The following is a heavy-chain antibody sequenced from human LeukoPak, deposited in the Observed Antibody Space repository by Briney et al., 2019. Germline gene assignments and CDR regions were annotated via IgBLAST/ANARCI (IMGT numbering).Heavy chain of an antibody. Sequence: GASVKVSCKASGGTFSSYAISWVRQAPGQGLEWMGGIIPIFGTANYAQKFQGRVTITADKSTSTAYMELSSLRSEDTAVYYCARDFESTYYYYYMDVWGKGTTVTVSS. D-gene: IGHD2-2*01. V-gene: IGHV1-69*06. CDR2: IIPIFGTA. CDR3: ARDFESTYYYYYMDV. J-gene: IGHJ6*03. CDR1: GGTFSSYA.